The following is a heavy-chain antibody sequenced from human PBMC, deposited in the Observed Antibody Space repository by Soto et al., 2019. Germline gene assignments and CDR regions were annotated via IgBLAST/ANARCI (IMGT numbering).Heavy chain of an antibody. D-gene: IGHD6-19*01. CDR1: GDSVSSNSAA. CDR2: TYYRSKWYN. Sequence: SQTLSLTCAISGDSVSSNSAAWNWIRQSPSRGLEWLGRTYYRSKWYNDYAVSVKSRITINPDTSKNQFSLQLDSVTPEDTAVYYCARDQSGASGWYVRDAFDIWGQGTMVTVSS. J-gene: IGHJ3*02. CDR3: ARDQSGASGWYVRDAFDI. V-gene: IGHV6-1*01.